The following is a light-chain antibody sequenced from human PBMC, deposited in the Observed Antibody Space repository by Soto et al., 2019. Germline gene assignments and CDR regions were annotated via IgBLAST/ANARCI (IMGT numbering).Light chain of an antibody. V-gene: IGLV7-46*01. CDR2: DTS. J-gene: IGLJ2*01. CDR3: LLSYSGASEGV. Sequence: QTVVTQEPSLTVSPGGTVTLTCGSSTGAVTSGHYPYWFQQKPGQAPRTLIYDTSNKHSWTPARFSGSLLGGKAALTLSGAQPEDEAEYYCLLSYSGASEGVFGGGTQLTVL. CDR1: TGAVTSGHY.